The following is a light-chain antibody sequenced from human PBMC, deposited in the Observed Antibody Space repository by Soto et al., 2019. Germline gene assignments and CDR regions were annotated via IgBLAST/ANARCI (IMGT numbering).Light chain of an antibody. CDR1: QSVFYSSNNKNY. V-gene: IGKV4-1*01. CDR2: WAS. J-gene: IGKJ1*01. CDR3: QQYYSTPPT. Sequence: DIVMTQSPDSLSVSLGERATINCKSSQSVFYSSNNKNYFAWYQQKPGQPPKLLIYWASTRESGVPDRFSGSGSGTDFTLTISGLQAEDVALYYCQQYYSTPPTFGQGTKVEIK.